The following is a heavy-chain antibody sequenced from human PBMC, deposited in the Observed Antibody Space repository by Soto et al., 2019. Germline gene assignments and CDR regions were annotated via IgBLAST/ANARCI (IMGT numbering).Heavy chain of an antibody. J-gene: IGHJ5*02. D-gene: IGHD4-17*01. V-gene: IGHV4-34*01. CDR1: VVSFSGYY. CDR3: ASGVVKIRRGNWSDP. CDR2: INHSGST. Sequence: SETLSLTCAFYVVSFSGYYWSWIRHPPGKWLEWIGEINHSGSTNYNPSLKSRVTISVDTSKNQFSLKLSSVTAADTAVYYCASGVVKIRRGNWSDPWGQGTLVIVSS.